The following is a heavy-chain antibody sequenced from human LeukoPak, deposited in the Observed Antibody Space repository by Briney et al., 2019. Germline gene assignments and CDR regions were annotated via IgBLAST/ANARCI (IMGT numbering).Heavy chain of an antibody. J-gene: IGHJ4*02. CDR2: IWYDGSEK. CDR3: ARWGNNKILDY. V-gene: IGHV3-33*01. D-gene: IGHD7-27*01. CDR1: GFTFSSHG. Sequence: SLRLSCVASGFTFSSHGMHWVRQAPGKGLEWVAVIWYDGSEKYYADSVKGRFIISRDNSKNMLYLQMNSLRADDTAVYYCARWGNNKILDYWGQGTLVTVSS.